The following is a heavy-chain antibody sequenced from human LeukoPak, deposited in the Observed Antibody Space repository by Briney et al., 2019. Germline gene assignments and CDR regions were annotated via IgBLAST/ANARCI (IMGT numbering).Heavy chain of an antibody. CDR3: AKCSGWYGDRETWNFDY. D-gene: IGHD6-19*01. V-gene: IGHV1-8*02. CDR1: GYTFTSYD. CDR2: MNPNSGNT. J-gene: IGHJ4*02. Sequence: GASVKVSCKASGYTFTSYDINWVRQATGQGLEWMGWMNPNSGNTYYAQKVQGRVTMTTDTSTSTAYMELRGLRSDDTAVYYCAKCSGWYGDRETWNFDYWGQGTLVTVSS.